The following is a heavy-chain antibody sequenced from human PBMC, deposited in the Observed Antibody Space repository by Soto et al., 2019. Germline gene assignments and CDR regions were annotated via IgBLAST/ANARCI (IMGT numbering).Heavy chain of an antibody. CDR3: ARTNQFRVGATGYGMDV. CDR1: GYTFTSYY. D-gene: IGHD1-26*01. J-gene: IGHJ6*02. CDR2: INPSGGST. Sequence: ASVKVSCKASGYTFTSYYMHWVRQAPGQGLEWMGIINPSGGSTSYAQKFQGRVTITRDTSTSTVYMELSSLRSEDTAVYYCARTNQFRVGATGYGMDVWGQGTTVTVSS. V-gene: IGHV1-46*01.